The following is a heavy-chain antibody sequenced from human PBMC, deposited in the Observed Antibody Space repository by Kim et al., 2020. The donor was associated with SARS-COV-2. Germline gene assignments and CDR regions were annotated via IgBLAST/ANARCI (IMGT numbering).Heavy chain of an antibody. Sequence: GGSLRLSCAASGFTFSSYSMNWVRQAPGKGLEWVSYISSSSSTIYYADSVKGRFTISRDNAKNSLYLQMNSLRDEDTAVYYCARDPGYYYDSSGYGPPDYWGQGTLVTVSS. V-gene: IGHV3-48*02. CDR3: ARDPGYYYDSSGYGPPDY. D-gene: IGHD3-22*01. J-gene: IGHJ4*02. CDR2: ISSSSSTI. CDR1: GFTFSSYS.